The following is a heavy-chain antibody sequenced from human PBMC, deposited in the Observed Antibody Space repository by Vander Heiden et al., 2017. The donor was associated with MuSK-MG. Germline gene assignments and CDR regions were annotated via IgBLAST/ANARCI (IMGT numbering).Heavy chain of an antibody. V-gene: IGHV3-48*04. CDR2: ISSSSSTI. CDR3: ARREYYYYGMDV. CDR1: GFSFSRYS. Sequence: VQLVESGGGLVQPEGSLRLSCAASGFSFSRYSMNWVRQAPGKGLEWVSDISSSSSTIYYADSVKGRFTISRDNAKNSLYLQMNSLRAEDTAVYYCARREYYYYGMDVWGQGTTVTVSS. J-gene: IGHJ6*02.